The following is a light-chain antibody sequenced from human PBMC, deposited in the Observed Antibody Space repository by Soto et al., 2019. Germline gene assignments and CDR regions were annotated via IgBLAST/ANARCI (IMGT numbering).Light chain of an antibody. Sequence: QSVLTQPPSASGSPGQSVTISCTGTSSDVGGCKFVSWYQQYPGKAPKLIIYEVSKRPSGVPDRFSGSKSGNTASLTVSGLQAEDDADYYCSSCAGSNNPYVFGTGTKLTVL. V-gene: IGLV2-8*01. CDR1: SSDVGGCKF. J-gene: IGLJ1*01. CDR2: EVS. CDR3: SSCAGSNNPYV.